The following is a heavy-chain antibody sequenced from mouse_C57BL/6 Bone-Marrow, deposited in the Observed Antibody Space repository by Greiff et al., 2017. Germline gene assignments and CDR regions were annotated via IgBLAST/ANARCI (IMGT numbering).Heavy chain of an antibody. J-gene: IGHJ1*03. Sequence: EVQLQQSGAELVRPGASVKLSCTASGFNIKDDYMHWVKQRPEQGLEWIGWIDPENGDTEYASKFQGKATITADTSSNTAYLTLSSLTSEDTVVYYCTTYYYGSSYVYWYFDVWGTGTTVTVSS. D-gene: IGHD1-1*01. CDR1: GFNIKDDY. V-gene: IGHV14-4*01. CDR2: IDPENGDT. CDR3: TTYYYGSSYVYWYFDV.